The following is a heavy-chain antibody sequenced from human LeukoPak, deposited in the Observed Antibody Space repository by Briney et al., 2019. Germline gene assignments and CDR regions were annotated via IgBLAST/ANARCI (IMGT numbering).Heavy chain of an antibody. D-gene: IGHD2-15*01. V-gene: IGHV4-34*01. CDR1: GGSFSGYY. CDR2: INHSGST. CDR3: ARAIPYCSGGSCIAYFDY. J-gene: IGHJ4*02. Sequence: SETLSLTCAVYGGSFSGYYWSWIRQPPVKGLEWIGEINHSGSTNYNPSLKSRVTISVDTSKNQFSLKLSSVTAADTAVYYCARAIPYCSGGSCIAYFDYWGQGTLVTVSS.